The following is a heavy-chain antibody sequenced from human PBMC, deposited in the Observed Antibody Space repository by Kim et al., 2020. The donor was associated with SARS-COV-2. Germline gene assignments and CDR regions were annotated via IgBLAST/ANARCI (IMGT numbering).Heavy chain of an antibody. J-gene: IGHJ6*02. Sequence: SETLSLTCTVSGGSISSYYWTWIRQAPGKGLEWIGYIYYRGSTNYNPSLKSRVTISVDTSKNQFSLELRSVTAADTAVYYCARDDYGSGNYYKFLNGMDVWGQGTTVTVSS. CDR3: ARDDYGSGNYYKFLNGMDV. CDR1: GGSISSYY. D-gene: IGHD3-10*01. CDR2: IYYRGST. V-gene: IGHV4-59*01.